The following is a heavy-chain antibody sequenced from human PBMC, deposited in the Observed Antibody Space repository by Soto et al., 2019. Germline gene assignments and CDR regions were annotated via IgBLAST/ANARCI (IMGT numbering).Heavy chain of an antibody. J-gene: IGHJ3*02. CDR1: GFTFTRYA. CDR2: ISYDGGVQ. CDR3: AGEEGRRVGDDPFDM. D-gene: IGHD3-10*01. V-gene: IGHV3-30-3*01. Sequence: QVQLVESGGGVVQPGGSLRLSCAASGFTFTRYAIHWVRQAPGKGLEWVAAISYDGGVQYYADSVVCRFTISRDNSRETADLQMNSLRPEDMSVFYCAGEEGRRVGDDPFDMGCQWTVVTVSS.